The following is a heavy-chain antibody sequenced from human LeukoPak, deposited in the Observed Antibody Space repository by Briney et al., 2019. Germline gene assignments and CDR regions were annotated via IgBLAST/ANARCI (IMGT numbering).Heavy chain of an antibody. CDR2: INHSGST. CDR1: GGSFSGYY. J-gene: IGHJ5*02. CDR3: ARKASGYDYSWFDP. V-gene: IGHV4-34*01. D-gene: IGHD5-12*01. Sequence: KPSGTLSLTCAVYGGSFSGYYWSWIRQPQGKGLEWIGEINHSGSTNYNPSLKSRVTISVDTSKNQFSLKLSSVTAADTAVYYCARKASGYDYSWFDPWGQGTLVTVSS.